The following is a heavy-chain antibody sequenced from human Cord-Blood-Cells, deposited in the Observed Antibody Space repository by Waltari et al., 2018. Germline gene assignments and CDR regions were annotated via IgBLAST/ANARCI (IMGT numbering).Heavy chain of an antibody. D-gene: IGHD1-20*01. CDR3: AKVEYNWNFDY. CDR2: RSYDGSNK. V-gene: IGHV3-30*18. Sequence: QVQLVESGGGVVQPGRSLRLSCAASGFTFSSYGMHWVRQAPGQGVGWVSVRSYDGSNKYYADSVKGRFTISRDNSKNTLYLQMNSLRAEDTAVYYCAKVEYNWNFDYWGQGTLVTVSS. CDR1: GFTFSSYG. J-gene: IGHJ4*02.